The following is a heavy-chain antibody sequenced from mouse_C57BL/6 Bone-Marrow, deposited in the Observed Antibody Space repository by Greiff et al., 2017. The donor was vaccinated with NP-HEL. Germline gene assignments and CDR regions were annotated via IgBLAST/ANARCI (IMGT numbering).Heavy chain of an antibody. J-gene: IGHJ1*03. D-gene: IGHD1-1*01. CDR1: GFTFSDYY. V-gene: IGHV5-12*01. Sequence: EVKLQESGGGLVQPGGSLKLSCAASGFTFSDYYMYWVRQTPEKRLEWVAYISNGGGSTYYPDTVKGRFTISRDNAKNTLYLQMSRLKSEDTAMYYCARQRYYGSSGYFDVWGTGTTVTVSS. CDR2: ISNGGGST. CDR3: ARQRYYGSSGYFDV.